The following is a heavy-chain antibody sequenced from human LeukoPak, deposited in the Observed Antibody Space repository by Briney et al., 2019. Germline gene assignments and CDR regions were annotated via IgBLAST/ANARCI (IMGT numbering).Heavy chain of an antibody. CDR2: IYTSGST. Sequence: PSETLSLTCSVSGGSINNDNYYWSWIRPPAGKGLEWIEHIYTSGSTNYNPSFKSRVTISVDTSKNQFSLKLSSVTAADTAVYYCARDVNYYYGSGSYYFDLWGRGTLVTVSS. CDR3: ARDVNYYYGSGSYYFDL. D-gene: IGHD3-10*01. J-gene: IGHJ2*01. CDR1: GGSINNDNYY. V-gene: IGHV4-61*09.